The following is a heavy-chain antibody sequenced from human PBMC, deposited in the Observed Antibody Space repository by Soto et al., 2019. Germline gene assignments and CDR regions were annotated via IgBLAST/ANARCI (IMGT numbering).Heavy chain of an antibody. CDR2: INAANGNV. Sequence: QVQLVQSGAEVKKPGASVKVSCKASGYTFSSYALHWVRQAPGQRLEWMGWINAANGNVKYSQKFQGTVTITRDTSASTAYMELSILRSEDTAVYYCARAVGQFDPWGQGTLVTVSS. J-gene: IGHJ5*02. V-gene: IGHV1-3*01. D-gene: IGHD6-19*01. CDR1: GYTFSSYA. CDR3: ARAVGQFDP.